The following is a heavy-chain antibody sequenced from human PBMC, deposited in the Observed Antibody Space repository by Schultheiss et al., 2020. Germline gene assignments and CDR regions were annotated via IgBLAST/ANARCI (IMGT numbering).Heavy chain of an antibody. CDR3: ARDGYCSGGSWKGCPLRYMDV. J-gene: IGHJ6*03. D-gene: IGHD2-15*01. Sequence: SETLSLTCAVSGGSISSSNWWSWVRQPPGKGLEWIGEIYHSGSTNYNPSLKSRVTISVDKSKNQFSLKLSSVTAADTAVYYCARDGYCSGGSWKGCPLRYMDVWGKGTTVTVSS. V-gene: IGHV4-4*02. CDR1: GGSISSSNW. CDR2: IYHSGST.